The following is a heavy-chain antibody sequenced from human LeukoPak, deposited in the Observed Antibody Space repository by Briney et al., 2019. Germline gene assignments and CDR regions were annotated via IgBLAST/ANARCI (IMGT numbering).Heavy chain of an antibody. CDR3: ARGDPQFDY. Sequence: SETLSHTCAVYGGSFSGYYRTWIRQPPGKGLEWIGEINRSGSTNYNPSLKSRVTISVDTSKHQFSLRLNSVTAADTAVYYCARGDPQFDYWGQGTLVTVSS. V-gene: IGHV4-34*01. CDR2: INRSGST. J-gene: IGHJ4*02. CDR1: GGSFSGYY.